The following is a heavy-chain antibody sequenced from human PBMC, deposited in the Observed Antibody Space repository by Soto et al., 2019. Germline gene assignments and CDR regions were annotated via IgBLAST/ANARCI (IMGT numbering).Heavy chain of an antibody. CDR1: GYTFTSYY. CDR3: ARDRGGGDYEFDY. Sequence: QVQLVQSGAEVKKPGASVKVSCKASGYTFTSYYMHWVRQAPGQGLEWMGVINPTGGTTSYAQKVRGRVTMTRDTSTSTVYMELSSLRSEDTAMYYCARDRGGGDYEFDYWGQGTLVTVSS. V-gene: IGHV1-46*01. J-gene: IGHJ4*02. D-gene: IGHD4-17*01. CDR2: INPTGGTT.